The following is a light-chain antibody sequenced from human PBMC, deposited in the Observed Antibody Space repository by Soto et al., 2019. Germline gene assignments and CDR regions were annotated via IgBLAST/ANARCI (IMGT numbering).Light chain of an antibody. CDR1: QSVSSSY. V-gene: IGKV3-20*01. J-gene: IGKJ1*01. CDR3: QQYGSSPWT. CDR2: GAS. Sequence: EIVSTQSPGTLSLSPGERATLSCRASQSVSSSYLAWYKQKPGQAPRLLIYGASSRATGIPDRFSGSGSGTDFTLPISRLEPEDFAVYYCQQYGSSPWTFGQGTRVDIK.